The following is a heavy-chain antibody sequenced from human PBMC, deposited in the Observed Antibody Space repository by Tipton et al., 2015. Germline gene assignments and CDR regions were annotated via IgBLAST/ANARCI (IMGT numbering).Heavy chain of an antibody. CDR1: GGSVSSGSAYH. V-gene: IGHV4-61*01. CDR2: INHVGDT. Sequence: GLVKPSETLSLTCTVSGGSVSSGSAYHWSWIRQPPGKGLEWVGEINHVGDTNYNPSLKSRVTISVDASKNQFSLKLNSVTPEDTAVYYCARRATGGYYFDYWGQGTLVTVSS. J-gene: IGHJ4*02. D-gene: IGHD1-14*01. CDR3: ARRATGGYYFDY.